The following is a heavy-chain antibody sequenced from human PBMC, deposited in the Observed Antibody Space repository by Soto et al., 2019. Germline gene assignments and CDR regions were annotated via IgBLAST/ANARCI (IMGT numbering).Heavy chain of an antibody. D-gene: IGHD1-26*01. Sequence: QVQLQESGPRLVKPSGTLSLSCTVTGDSISTAIWWGWVRQYPERGLEGIGEVYYTGTTHYNPSLGNRLIVSADKSRNQFSLSLSYVTAAVTAIYYCARRVGSFRDFEINYFDTWGQGALVTVSS. V-gene: IGHV4-4*02. CDR2: VYYTGTT. CDR3: ARRVGSFRDFEINYFDT. CDR1: GDSISTAIW. J-gene: IGHJ4*02.